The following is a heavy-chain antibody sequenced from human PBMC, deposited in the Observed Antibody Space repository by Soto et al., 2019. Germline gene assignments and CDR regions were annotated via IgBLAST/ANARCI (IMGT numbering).Heavy chain of an antibody. D-gene: IGHD5-12*01. Sequence: SETLSLTCTVSGGSVSSGSYYWSWIRQPPGKGLEWIGYIYYSGSTNYNPSLKSRVTISVDTSKNQFSLKLSSVTAADTAVYYCARGGYDIRFDYWGQGTLVTVS. CDR2: IYYSGST. V-gene: IGHV4-61*01. CDR3: ARGGYDIRFDY. J-gene: IGHJ4*02. CDR1: GGSVSSGSYY.